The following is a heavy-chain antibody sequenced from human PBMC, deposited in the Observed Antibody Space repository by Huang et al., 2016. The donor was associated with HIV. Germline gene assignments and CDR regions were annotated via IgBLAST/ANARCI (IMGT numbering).Heavy chain of an antibody. V-gene: IGHV3-15*01. J-gene: IGHJ4*02. D-gene: IGHD4-17*01. CDR3: VQVSDDYL. Sequence: EIQMVESGGGLVKPGGSLRLSCAATGLSFPNAWVNYWINWVRQAPGKGLEWVGRIKGKTEGGTTDYAAPVKGRFTISRDDSGNTVYLQMESLQTEDTAVYYCVQVSDDYLWGQGALVTVSS. CDR1: GLSFPNAW. CDR2: IKGKTEGGTT.